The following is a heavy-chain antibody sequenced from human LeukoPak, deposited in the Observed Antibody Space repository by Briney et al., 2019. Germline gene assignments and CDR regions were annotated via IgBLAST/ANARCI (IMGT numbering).Heavy chain of an antibody. CDR1: GNTFATYY. D-gene: IGHD1-26*01. CDR3: ATYSGTSSNYYYLGV. J-gene: IGHJ6*03. CDR2: INPTGVST. V-gene: IGHV1-46*04. Sequence: ASVKVSCKASGNTFATYYIHWVRQAPGQGLEWMGIINPTGVSTTYPQRLQGRVTMTRDASTSTVHMELMTLRSEDTAVYYCATYSGTSSNYYYLGVWGTGTTVTVSS.